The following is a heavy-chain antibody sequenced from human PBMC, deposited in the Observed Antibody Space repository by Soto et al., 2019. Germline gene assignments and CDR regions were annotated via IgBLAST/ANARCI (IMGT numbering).Heavy chain of an antibody. Sequence: SVKVSCKASGGTVSSYAISWVRQAPGQGLEWMGGIIPIFGTANYAQKFQGRVTITADESTSTAYMELSSLRSGDTAVYYCARDNYDSSGYPNWSDPWGKGTLVTVSS. CDR2: IIPIFGTA. CDR1: GGTVSSYA. D-gene: IGHD3-22*01. CDR3: ARDNYDSSGYPNWSDP. J-gene: IGHJ5*02. V-gene: IGHV1-69*13.